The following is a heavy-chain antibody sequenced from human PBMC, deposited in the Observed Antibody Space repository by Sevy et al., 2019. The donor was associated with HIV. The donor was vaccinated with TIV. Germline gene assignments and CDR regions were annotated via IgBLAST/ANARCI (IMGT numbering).Heavy chain of an antibody. D-gene: IGHD2-21*01. J-gene: IGHJ3*02. CDR3: ARSRAYPRDSDDGFAN. V-gene: IGHV4-59*01. CDR2: FFHSGTT. CDR1: DASITTNY. Sequence: SETLSLTCLVSDASITTNYWCWIRQAPGKGLEWIGYFFHSGTTNYNRSLKSRVTISGDTSKNEFSLRLTSVTAADTAVYYCARSRAYPRDSDDGFANWGQGTMVTVSS.